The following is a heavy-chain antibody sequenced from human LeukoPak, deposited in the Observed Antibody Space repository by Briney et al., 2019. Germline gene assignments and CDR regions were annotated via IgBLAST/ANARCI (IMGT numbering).Heavy chain of an antibody. CDR3: ARDRRLTYYYDSSGPGGAFDI. V-gene: IGHV4-4*02. Sequence: PSETLSLTCAVSGGSISSSNWWSWVRQPPGKGLEWIGEIYHSGSTNYNPSLKSRVTISVDKSKNQFSLKLSSVTAADTAVYYCARDRRLTYYYDSSGPGGAFDIWGQGTMVTVSS. CDR2: IYHSGST. CDR1: GGSISSSNW. D-gene: IGHD3-22*01. J-gene: IGHJ3*02.